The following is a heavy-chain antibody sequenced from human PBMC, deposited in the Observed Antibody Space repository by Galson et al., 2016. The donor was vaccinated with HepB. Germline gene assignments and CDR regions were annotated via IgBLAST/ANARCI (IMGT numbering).Heavy chain of an antibody. V-gene: IGHV3-30*18. CDR3: AKNDILAGYSAFDY. Sequence: SLRLSCAASGYTSSDHYMDWVRQAPGKGLEWVAVVSSNGNNKHYADSVRGRFTISRDNSKNTLFLRMNSLRAEDTAVYYCAKNDILAGYSAFDYWGQGTLVTVSS. CDR2: VSSNGNNK. CDR1: GYTSSDHY. J-gene: IGHJ4*02. D-gene: IGHD3-9*01.